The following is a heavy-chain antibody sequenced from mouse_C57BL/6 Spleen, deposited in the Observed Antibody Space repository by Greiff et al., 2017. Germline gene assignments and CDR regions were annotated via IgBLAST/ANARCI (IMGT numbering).Heavy chain of an antibody. Sequence: VQLQQSDAELVKPGASVKISCKVSGYTFTDYTIHWMKQRPEQGLDWIGYIYPRDGSTKYNEKFKSKATLTVDKSSSTDYMQLNSLTSEDSAVYFCARDYYGSSSRVAYWGQRTLVTVSA. D-gene: IGHD1-1*01. CDR1: GYTFTDYT. J-gene: IGHJ3*01. CDR3: ARDYYGSSSRVAY. CDR2: IYPRDGST. V-gene: IGHV1-78*01.